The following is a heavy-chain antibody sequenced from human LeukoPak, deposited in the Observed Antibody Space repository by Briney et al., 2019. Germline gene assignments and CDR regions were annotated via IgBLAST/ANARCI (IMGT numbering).Heavy chain of an antibody. V-gene: IGHV3-7*01. CDR2: IKQDGSEK. Sequence: GGSLRLSCAAPGFTFSSYWMSWVRQAPGKGLEWVANIKQDGSEKYYVDSVKGRFTISRDNAKNSLYLQMNSLRAEDTAVYYCARDALIGSGWYYFDYWGQGTLVTVSS. D-gene: IGHD6-19*01. CDR3: ARDALIGSGWYYFDY. CDR1: GFTFSSYW. J-gene: IGHJ4*02.